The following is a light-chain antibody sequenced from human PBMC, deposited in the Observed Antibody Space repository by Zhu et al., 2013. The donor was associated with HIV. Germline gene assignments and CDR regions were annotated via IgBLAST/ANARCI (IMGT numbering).Light chain of an antibody. CDR2: DAS. Sequence: DIVLTQSPASLSVSPGERATLSCRASESVGGNLAWYQQRPGQAPRVLIYDASNRAAGIPGRFSGSGSGTDFTLTISSLEPEDFATYYCQQRSNWPLTFGGGTRVEVK. CDR3: QQRSNWPLT. CDR1: ESVGGN. J-gene: IGKJ4*01. V-gene: IGKV3-11*01.